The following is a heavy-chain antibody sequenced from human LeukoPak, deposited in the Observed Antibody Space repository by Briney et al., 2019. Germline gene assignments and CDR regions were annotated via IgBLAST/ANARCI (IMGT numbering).Heavy chain of an antibody. CDR1: GFTFSSYS. CDR2: ISSSSSYI. Sequence: GGSLRLSCAASGFTFSSYSMNWVRQAPGKGLEWVSSISSSSSYIYYADSVKGRFTISRDNAKNSLYLQMNSLRAEDTAVYYCARDALCLGELLLSYWGKEPLVTFPS. J-gene: IGHJ4*02. D-gene: IGHD3-16*01. CDR3: ARDALCLGELLLSY. V-gene: IGHV3-21*01.